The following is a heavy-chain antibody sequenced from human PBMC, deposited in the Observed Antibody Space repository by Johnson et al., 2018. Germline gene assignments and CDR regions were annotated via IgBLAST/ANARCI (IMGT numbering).Heavy chain of an antibody. CDR1: GFTFSNAW. CDR2: IRSKNDGGTT. Sequence: VQLVQSGGGLVKPGGSLRLSCVASGFTFSNAWMSWVRQAPGKGLEWVGRIRSKNDGGTTDYAAPVKGRFSISRDDSKYTVYLQMNSLNTEDTAIYYCTTGLTIDFYYYMDVWGKGTPVTVSS. D-gene: IGHD4/OR15-4a*01. J-gene: IGHJ6*03. CDR3: TTGLTIDFYYYMDV. V-gene: IGHV3-15*01.